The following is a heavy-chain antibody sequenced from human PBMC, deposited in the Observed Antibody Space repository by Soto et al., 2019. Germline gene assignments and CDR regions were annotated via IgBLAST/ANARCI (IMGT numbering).Heavy chain of an antibody. Sequence: SQTLSLTCVISGDSVSSKSAAWNWIRQSPSRGLEWLGRTYYRSKWNNNYAVSVKSRITINPDTSKNQFSLQVNSVTPEDTAVYFCARGHAGTMDVWGQWTTVTVSS. J-gene: IGHJ6*02. V-gene: IGHV6-1*01. CDR2: TYYRSKWNN. CDR3: ARGHAGTMDV. CDR1: GDSVSSKSAA. D-gene: IGHD1-1*01.